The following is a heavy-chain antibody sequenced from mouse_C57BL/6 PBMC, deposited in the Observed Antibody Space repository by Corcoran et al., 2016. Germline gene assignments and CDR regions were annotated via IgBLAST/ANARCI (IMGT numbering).Heavy chain of an antibody. CDR3: ARCSYAGYYRGYAMDY. V-gene: IGHV1-26*01. CDR1: GYTFTDYY. CDR2: INPNNGGT. Sequence: EVQLQQSGPELVKPAASVKISCKASGYTFTDYYMNWVKQSHGKSLEWIGDINPNNGGTSYNQKFKGKATLTVDKSSSTAYMALRSLTSEDSAVYYCARCSYAGYYRGYAMDYWGQGTSVTVSS. D-gene: IGHD2-3*01. J-gene: IGHJ4*01.